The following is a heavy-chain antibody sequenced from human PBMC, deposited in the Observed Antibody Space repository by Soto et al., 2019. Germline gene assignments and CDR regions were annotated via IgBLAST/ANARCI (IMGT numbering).Heavy chain of an antibody. Sequence: QVQLVQSGAEVKKPGASVKVSCKVSGYTLTELSMHWVRQAPGKGLEWMGGFDPEDDETIYAQKFQGRVTMTEVTSTDTAYMELSSLRSEDTAVYYCATARGQLEPRRDRRGAFDIWGQGTMVTVSS. V-gene: IGHV1-24*01. CDR1: GYTLTELS. J-gene: IGHJ3*02. CDR3: ATARGQLEPRRDRRGAFDI. CDR2: FDPEDDET. D-gene: IGHD1-1*01.